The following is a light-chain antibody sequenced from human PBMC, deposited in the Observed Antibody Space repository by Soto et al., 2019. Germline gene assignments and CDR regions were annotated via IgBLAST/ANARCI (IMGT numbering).Light chain of an antibody. CDR1: QSVSSSY. V-gene: IGKV3-20*01. CDR2: GAS. Sequence: EIVLTQSPGTLSLSPGERATLSCRASQSVSSSYLAWYQQKPGQAPRLLIYGASSRATGIPDRFSGSGSGTDFTLTISRLEPEDFAVYYCQQYGSSPKVTFGLGTRLEIK. J-gene: IGKJ5*01. CDR3: QQYGSSPKVT.